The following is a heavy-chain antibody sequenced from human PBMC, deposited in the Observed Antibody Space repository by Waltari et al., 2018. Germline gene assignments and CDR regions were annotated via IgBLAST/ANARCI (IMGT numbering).Heavy chain of an antibody. CDR2: IIPIFGTA. CDR3: ARGEMATIPSYYYYYYYMDV. V-gene: IGHV1-69*14. D-gene: IGHD5-12*01. CDR1: GGTFSSYA. J-gene: IGHJ6*03. Sequence: QVQLVQSGAEVKKPGSSVKVSCKASGGTFSSYAISWVRQAPGQGLEGMGGIIPIFGTANYAQKFQGRVTITADKSTSTGYMELSSLRSEDTAVYYCARGEMATIPSYYYYYYYMDVWGKGTTVTVSS.